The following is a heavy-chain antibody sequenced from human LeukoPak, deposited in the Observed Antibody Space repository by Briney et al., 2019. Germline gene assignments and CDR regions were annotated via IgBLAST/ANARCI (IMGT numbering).Heavy chain of an antibody. D-gene: IGHD6-13*01. CDR3: AKLSIAAANSLRAFDL. J-gene: IGHJ3*01. CDR2: ISGTGAAT. Sequence: PGGSLRLSCAASGFFYSSYAMSWVRQAPGKGLEWVSGISGTGAATYNADSVKGRFTISRDDSKNTLFLQMNSLRAEDTAVYYCAKLSIAAANSLRAFDLWGQGTMVTVSS. V-gene: IGHV3-23*01. CDR1: GFFYSSYA.